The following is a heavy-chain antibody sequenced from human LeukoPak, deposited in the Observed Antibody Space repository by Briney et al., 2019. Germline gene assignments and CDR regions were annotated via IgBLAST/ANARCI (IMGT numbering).Heavy chain of an antibody. J-gene: IGHJ4*02. CDR2: ISYDGSNK. CDR1: GFTFSSYA. V-gene: IGHV3-30*04. Sequence: GGSLRLSCAASGFTFSSYAMHWVRQAPGKGLEWVAVISYDGSNKYYADSVKGRFTISRDNSKSTLYLQMNSLRAEDTAVYYCASDYDILTGYSITSGFDYWGQGTLVTVSS. CDR3: ASDYDILTGYSITSGFDY. D-gene: IGHD3-9*01.